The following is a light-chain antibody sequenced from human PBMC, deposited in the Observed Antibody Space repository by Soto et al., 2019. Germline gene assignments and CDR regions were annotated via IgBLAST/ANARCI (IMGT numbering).Light chain of an antibody. CDR3: HSYDSSLSGSV. Sequence: QSVLTQPPSVSGAPGQSVTISCTGSSSNIGAGYDVHWYQQLPGTAPKLLIYGNSNRPSGVPDRFSGSKSGTSASLAITGLQAEDGADYYCHSYDSSLSGSVFGGGTKLTVL. CDR2: GNS. J-gene: IGLJ2*01. V-gene: IGLV1-40*01. CDR1: SSNIGAGYD.